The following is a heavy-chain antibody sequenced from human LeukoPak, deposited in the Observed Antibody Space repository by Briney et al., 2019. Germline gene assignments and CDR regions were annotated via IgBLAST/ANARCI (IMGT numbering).Heavy chain of an antibody. V-gene: IGHV1-8*01. J-gene: IGHJ4*02. CDR1: GYTFTSYD. CDR2: MIPNSGNA. D-gene: IGHD5-12*01. Sequence: GASVKVSCKASGYTFTSYDINWVRQATGQGLEWMGWMIPNSGNAGYAQKFQGRVTMTRNTSISTAYMELSSLRSEDTAVYYCARGQGYSGYQDYWGQGTLVTVSS. CDR3: ARGQGYSGYQDY.